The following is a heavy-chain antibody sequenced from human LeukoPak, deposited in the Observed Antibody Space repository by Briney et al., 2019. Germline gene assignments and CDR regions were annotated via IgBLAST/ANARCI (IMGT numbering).Heavy chain of an antibody. CDR3: AKDRYGDYEAPFHYYMDA. D-gene: IGHD5-12*01. V-gene: IGHV1-2*02. CDR2: INPNSGVT. J-gene: IGHJ6*03. Sequence: ASVRDSCKASGYTFSGLYIHWVREAPGQGLEWMGWINPNSGVTNYAQKLQGRVTITRDTSIDTAYMQLSRLRSDDTAVYYCAKDRYGDYEAPFHYYMDAWGRGTTVTVSS. CDR1: GYTFSGLY.